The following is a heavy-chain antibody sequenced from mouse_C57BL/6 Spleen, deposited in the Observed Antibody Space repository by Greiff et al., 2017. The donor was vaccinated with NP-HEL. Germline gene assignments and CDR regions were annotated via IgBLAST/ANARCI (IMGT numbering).Heavy chain of an antibody. V-gene: IGHV1-80*01. J-gene: IGHJ4*01. CDR3: ARRWGSTMVTTGAMDY. Sequence: VQLQQSGAELVKPGASVKISCKASGYAFSSYWMNWVKQRPGKGLEWIGQIYPGDGDTNYNGKFKGKATLTADKSYSTAYMQLSSLTSEDSAVYFCARRWGSTMVTTGAMDYWGQGTSVTVSS. CDR1: GYAFSSYW. CDR2: IYPGDGDT. D-gene: IGHD2-2*01.